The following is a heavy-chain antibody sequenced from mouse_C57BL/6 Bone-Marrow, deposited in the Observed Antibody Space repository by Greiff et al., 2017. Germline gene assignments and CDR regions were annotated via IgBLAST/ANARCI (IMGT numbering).Heavy chain of an antibody. CDR3: ARRSNYVAY. J-gene: IGHJ3*01. CDR1: GYAFTNYL. V-gene: IGHV1-54*01. CDR2: INPGSGGT. Sequence: VQLQQSGAELVRPGTSVKVSCKASGYAFTNYLLEWVKQRPGQGLEWIGVINPGSGGTNYNEKFKGKATLTADKSSSTAYMQLSSLTSEDSAVYFCARRSNYVAYWGQGTLVTVSA. D-gene: IGHD2-5*01.